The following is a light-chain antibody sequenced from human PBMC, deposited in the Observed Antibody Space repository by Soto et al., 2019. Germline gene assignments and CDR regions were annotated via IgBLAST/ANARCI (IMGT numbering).Light chain of an antibody. CDR3: QQSLTMPIT. CDR2: SAS. Sequence: DIQMTQCPASLSVSVGDRVTITCRASQSINNYLNWYLQRPGQAPKLLIRSASTLQRGVPSRFSGSGSRTEFTLTIADLQPDDFGTYYCQQSLTMPITFGHGTRLDIK. CDR1: QSINNY. V-gene: IGKV1-39*01. J-gene: IGKJ5*01.